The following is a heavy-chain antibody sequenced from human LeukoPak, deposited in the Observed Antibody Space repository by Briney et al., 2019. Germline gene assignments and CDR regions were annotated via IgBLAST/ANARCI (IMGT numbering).Heavy chain of an antibody. V-gene: IGHV4-31*03. CDR3: VGDGRYVGY. CDR1: GGSISSGGYY. CDR2: IYSSGST. Sequence: PSETLSLTCTVSGGSISSGGYYWSWIRQHPGKGLEWIGYIYSSGSTYYNPSLKSRVTISVDTSKNQFSLHLSSVTAADTAVYYCVGDGRYVGYWGQGTLVTVSS. J-gene: IGHJ4*02. D-gene: IGHD5-12*01.